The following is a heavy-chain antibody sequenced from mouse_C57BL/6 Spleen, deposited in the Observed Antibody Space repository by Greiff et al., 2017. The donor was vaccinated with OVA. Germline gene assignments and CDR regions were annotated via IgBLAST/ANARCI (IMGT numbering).Heavy chain of an antibody. CDR3: ARGDYYYGSSYAMDD. CDR1: GYTFTSYW. V-gene: IGHV1-53*01. Sequence: QVQLQQPGTELVKPGASVKLSCKASGYTFTSYWMHWVKQRPGQGLEWIGNINPSNGGTNYNEKFKSKATLTVDKSYSPAYMQLSSLTSEDSAVYYSARGDYYYGSSYAMDDWGQGTSVTVSS. CDR2: INPSNGGT. D-gene: IGHD1-1*01. J-gene: IGHJ4*01.